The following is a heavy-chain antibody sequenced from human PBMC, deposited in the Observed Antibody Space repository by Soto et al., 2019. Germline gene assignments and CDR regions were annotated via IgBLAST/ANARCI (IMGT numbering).Heavy chain of an antibody. CDR2: IYYSGST. D-gene: IGHD1-26*01. V-gene: IGHV4-61*01. CDR3: ARVRGSYYFDY. CDR1: GGSVSSGSYY. Sequence: SETLSLTCTVSGGSVSSGSYYWSWIRQPPGKGLEWIGYIYYSGSTNYNPSLKSRVTISVDTSKNQFSLKLSSVTAADTAVYYCARVRGSYYFDYWGQGTLVTSPQ. J-gene: IGHJ4*02.